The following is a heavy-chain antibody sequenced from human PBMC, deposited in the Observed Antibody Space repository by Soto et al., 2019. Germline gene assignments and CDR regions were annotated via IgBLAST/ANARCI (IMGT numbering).Heavy chain of an antibody. CDR3: ARHRRYACGSAVDY. J-gene: IGHJ4*02. Sequence: QLQLQESGPGLVKPSETLSLTCTVSGGSISSSSYYWGWIRQPPGKGLEWIGSIYYGGSTYYNPSLKSRVTIAVDTSETQFSLEPSSVTAADTAVFDGARHRRYACGSAVDYWGQGTLVTVSS. CDR2: IYYGGST. D-gene: IGHD3-16*01. V-gene: IGHV4-39*01. CDR1: GGSISSSSYY.